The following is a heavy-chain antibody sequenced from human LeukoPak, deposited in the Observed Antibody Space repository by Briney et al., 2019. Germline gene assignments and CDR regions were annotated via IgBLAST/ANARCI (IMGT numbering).Heavy chain of an antibody. CDR1: GFTFSDYW. D-gene: IGHD4-23*01. J-gene: IGHJ4*02. V-gene: IGHV3-74*01. CDR3: ASGYVDYGGNSR. Sequence: GGSLRLSCAASGFTFSDYWMPWVRQAPGKGLVWVSRVNTDGSNTDYADSVKGRFTPSRDNAKNTLYLQMNSLRAEDTAVYYCASGYVDYGGNSRWGQGTLVTVSS. CDR2: VNTDGSNT.